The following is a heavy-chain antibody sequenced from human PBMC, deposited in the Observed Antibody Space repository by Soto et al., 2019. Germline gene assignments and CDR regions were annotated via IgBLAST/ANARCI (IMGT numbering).Heavy chain of an antibody. CDR1: GYTFTSYA. D-gene: IGHD2-8*01. J-gene: IGHJ6*03. Sequence: ASVKVSCKASGYTFTSYAMHWVRQAPGQRLEWMGWINAGNGNTKYSQKFQGRVTITRDTSASTAYMELSSLRYEDTAVYYCARVMNYYYMDVWGKGTTVTVSS. CDR2: INAGNGNT. CDR3: ARVMNYYYMDV. V-gene: IGHV1-3*01.